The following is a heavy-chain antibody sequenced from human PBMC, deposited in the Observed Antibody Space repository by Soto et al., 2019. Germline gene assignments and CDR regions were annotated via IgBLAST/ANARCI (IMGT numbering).Heavy chain of an antibody. CDR3: ARDGKRLDYDYVWGSSYGMDV. J-gene: IGHJ6*02. Sequence: QVQLQESGPGLVKPSQTLSLTCTVSGGSISSGDYFWSWIRQPPGKGLEWIGYIYYSGSTYYNPSLKSRVTISVDTSKNQFSLKLSSVTASDTAVYYCARDGKRLDYDYVWGSSYGMDVWGQGTTVTVSS. CDR2: IYYSGST. CDR1: GGSISSGDYF. D-gene: IGHD3-16*01. V-gene: IGHV4-30-4*01.